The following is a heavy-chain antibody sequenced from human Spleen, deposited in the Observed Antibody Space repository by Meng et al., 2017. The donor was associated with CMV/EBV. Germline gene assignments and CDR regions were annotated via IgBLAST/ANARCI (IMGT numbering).Heavy chain of an antibody. CDR3: ARGSMIFGVVRASGWFDP. J-gene: IGHJ5*02. V-gene: IGHV4-34*01. CDR2: INHSGST. Sequence: GSFSGYYWSWLRQPPGKGLEWIGEINHSGSTNYNPSLKSRVTISVDTSKNQFSLKLSSVTAADTAVYYCARGSMIFGVVRASGWFDPWGQGTLVTVSS. CDR1: GSFSGYY. D-gene: IGHD3/OR15-3a*01.